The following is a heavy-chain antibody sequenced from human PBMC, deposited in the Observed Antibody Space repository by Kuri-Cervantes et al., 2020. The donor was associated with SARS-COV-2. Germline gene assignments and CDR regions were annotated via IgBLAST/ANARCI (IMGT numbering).Heavy chain of an antibody. V-gene: IGHV3-11*06. CDR3: ASLGGTSWHDY. J-gene: IGHJ4*02. CDR2: ISSSSSYI. Sequence: GESLKISCAASGFTFSDYYMSWIRQAPGKGLEWVSSISSSSSYIYYADSVKGRFTISRDNAKNSLYLQMNSLRAEDTAVYYCASLGGTSWHDYWGQGTLVTVSS. CDR1: GFTFSDYY. D-gene: IGHD2-2*01.